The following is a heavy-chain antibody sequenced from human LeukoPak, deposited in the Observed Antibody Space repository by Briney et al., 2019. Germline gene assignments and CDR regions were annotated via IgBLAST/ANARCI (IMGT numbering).Heavy chain of an antibody. D-gene: IGHD2-2*01. CDR1: GFTFSRYA. Sequence: GGSLRLSCAASGFTFSRYAMNWVRQAPGKGLEWVSYINTDSSDIHYADSVKGRFTISRDNAGNTLYLQLSSLRAEDSAVYYCARDTFQPGLIDSWGQGTLATVSS. J-gene: IGHJ4*02. CDR2: INTDSSDI. CDR3: ARDTFQPGLIDS. V-gene: IGHV3-21*05.